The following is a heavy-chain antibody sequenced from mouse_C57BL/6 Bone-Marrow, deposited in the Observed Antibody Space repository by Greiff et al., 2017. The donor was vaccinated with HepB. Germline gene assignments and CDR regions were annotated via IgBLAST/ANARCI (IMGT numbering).Heavy chain of an antibody. CDR3: TRRGITTVKNFDY. D-gene: IGHD1-1*01. J-gene: IGHJ2*01. CDR2: IDPETGGT. V-gene: IGHV1-15*01. Sequence: QVQLQQSGAELVRPGASVTLSCKASGYTFTDYEMHWVKQTPVHGLEWIGAIDPETGGTAYNQKFKGKAILTADKSSSTAYMELRSLTSEDSAVYYCTRRGITTVKNFDYWGQGTTLTVSS. CDR1: GYTFTDYE.